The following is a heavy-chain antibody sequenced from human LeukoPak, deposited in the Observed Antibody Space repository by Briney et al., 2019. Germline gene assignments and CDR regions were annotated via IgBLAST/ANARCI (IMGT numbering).Heavy chain of an antibody. CDR2: FDPEDGET. Sequence: ASVKVSCKVSGYTLTELSIHWVRQAPGKGLEWMGGFDPEDGETIYAQKFQGRVTMTEDTSTDTAYMELSSLRSEDTAVYYCATVNTMIPRGAFDIWGQGTMVTVSS. CDR1: GYTLTELS. V-gene: IGHV1-24*01. D-gene: IGHD3-22*01. CDR3: ATVNTMIPRGAFDI. J-gene: IGHJ3*02.